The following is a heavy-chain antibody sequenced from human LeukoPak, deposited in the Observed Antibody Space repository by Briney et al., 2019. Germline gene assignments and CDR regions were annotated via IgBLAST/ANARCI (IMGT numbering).Heavy chain of an antibody. Sequence: PGGSLRLSCAASGFTFNNYAMNWVRQAPGKGLEWVSSISGSGDSTYYADSVKGRFTISRDNSKNTLYLQMNSLRVEDTAVYYCARGGYSYGYWGQGTLVTVSS. J-gene: IGHJ4*02. D-gene: IGHD5-18*01. V-gene: IGHV3-23*01. CDR1: GFTFNNYA. CDR2: ISGSGDST. CDR3: ARGGYSYGY.